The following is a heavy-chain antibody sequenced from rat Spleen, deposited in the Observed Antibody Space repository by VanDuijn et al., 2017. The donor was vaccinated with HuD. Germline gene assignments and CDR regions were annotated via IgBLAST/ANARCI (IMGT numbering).Heavy chain of an antibody. CDR3: ARAPGNGYVMDA. CDR2: MWSGGST. V-gene: IGHV2S63*01. Sequence: EVQLKESGPGLVQPSQTLSLTCTVSGFSLTDYSVHWVRQPPGKGLEWMGVMWSGGSTEYNSALKSRLSISRDTSKNHIFLKMNSLQSEDTATYHCARAPGNGYVMDAWGQGASVTVSS. CDR1: GFSLTDYS. J-gene: IGHJ4*01. D-gene: IGHD5-1*01.